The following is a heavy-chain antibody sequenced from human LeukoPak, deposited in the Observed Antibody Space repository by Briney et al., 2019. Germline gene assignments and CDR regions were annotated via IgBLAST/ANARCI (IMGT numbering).Heavy chain of an antibody. CDR2: ISSSSSYI. J-gene: IGHJ3*02. CDR3: AREVAGEGAFDI. V-gene: IGHV3-21*01. D-gene: IGHD6-19*01. Sequence: PGGSLRLSCAASGFTFSSYSMNWVRQAPGKGLEWVSSISSSSSYIYYADPVKGRFTISRDNAKNSLYLQMNSLRAEDTAVYYCAREVAGEGAFDIWGQGTMVTVSS. CDR1: GFTFSSYS.